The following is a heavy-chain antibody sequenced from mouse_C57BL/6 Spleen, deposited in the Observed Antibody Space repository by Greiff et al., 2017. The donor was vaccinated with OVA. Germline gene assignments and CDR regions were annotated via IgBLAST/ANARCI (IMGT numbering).Heavy chain of an antibody. D-gene: IGHD2-2*01. CDR1: GYAFSSSW. CDR3: ARLEVTTNFDY. Sequence: VQLQQSGPELVKPGASVKISCKASGYAFSSSWMNWVKQRPGKGLEWIRRIYPGDGDTNYNGKFKGKATLTADKSSSTAYMQLSSLTSEDSAVYFCARLEVTTNFDYWGQGTTLTVSS. V-gene: IGHV1-82*01. CDR2: IYPGDGDT. J-gene: IGHJ2*01.